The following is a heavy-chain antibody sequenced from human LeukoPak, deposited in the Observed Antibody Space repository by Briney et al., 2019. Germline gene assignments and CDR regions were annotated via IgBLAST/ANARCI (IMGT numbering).Heavy chain of an antibody. Sequence: SVKVSRKASGGTFSSYAISWVRQAPGQGLEWMGGIIPIFGTANYAQKFQGRVTITTDESTSTAYMELSSLRSEDTAVYYCATKYYYGSGSRKKHWFDPWGQGTLVTVSS. CDR1: GGTFSSYA. V-gene: IGHV1-69*05. CDR2: IIPIFGTA. CDR3: ATKYYYGSGSRKKHWFDP. J-gene: IGHJ5*02. D-gene: IGHD3-10*01.